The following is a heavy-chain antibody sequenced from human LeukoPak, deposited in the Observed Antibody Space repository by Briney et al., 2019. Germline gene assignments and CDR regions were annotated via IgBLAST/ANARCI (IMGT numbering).Heavy chain of an antibody. CDR2: ISHNGDT. V-gene: IGHV4-38-2*02. CDR3: AKDGEGFLDWFP. D-gene: IGHD3/OR15-3a*01. J-gene: IGHJ5*02. CDR1: GFSIRRGYY. Sequence: SETLSLTCTVSGFSIRRGYYWGWIRQPPGKGLEWIGSISHNGDTFYNPSLKSRVTISVDTSKNQFSLKLTAVTAADTAVYSCAKDGEGFLDWFPWGQGTLVTVSS.